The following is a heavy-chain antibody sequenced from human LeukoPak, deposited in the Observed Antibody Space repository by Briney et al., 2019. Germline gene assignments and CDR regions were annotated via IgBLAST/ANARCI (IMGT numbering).Heavy chain of an antibody. J-gene: IGHJ6*03. V-gene: IGHV3-48*01. Sequence: GGSLRLSCAASGFTFSTYTMNWIRQAPGKGLEWVSYISSSSSTIYYADSVKGRFTISRDNAENSLYLQMNSLGAEDTAVYYCARDDHYNYYYMDVWGKGTTVTVSS. CDR3: ARDDHYNYYYMDV. CDR1: GFTFSTYT. CDR2: ISSSSSTI.